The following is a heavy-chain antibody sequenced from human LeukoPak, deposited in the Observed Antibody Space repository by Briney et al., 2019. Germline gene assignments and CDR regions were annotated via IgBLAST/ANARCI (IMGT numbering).Heavy chain of an antibody. CDR1: GFTFSNYA. J-gene: IGHJ4*02. CDR2: IYSGGST. D-gene: IGHD3-10*01. Sequence: GGSLRLSCAASGFTFSNYAMSWVRQAPGKGLEWVSVIYSGGSTYYADSVKGRFTISRDSSNNTLSLQMNSLRAEDTAVYYCASPLWDYWGQGILVTVSS. V-gene: IGHV3-66*01. CDR3: ASPLWDY.